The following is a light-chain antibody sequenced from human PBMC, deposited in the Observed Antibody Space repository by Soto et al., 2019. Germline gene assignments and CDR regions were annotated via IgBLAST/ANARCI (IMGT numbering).Light chain of an antibody. CDR1: QSVSRW. CDR3: QQFNSKVWT. J-gene: IGKJ1*01. CDR2: EAS. Sequence: DIQMTQCPSTLSASVGDTVTITCRASQSVSRWLNWYQQKSGKAPRLLIYEASNLEIGVPSRFSGSGSGTEFILTINSLQPADSATYYCQQFNSKVWTFGQGTKVDIK. V-gene: IGKV1-5*01.